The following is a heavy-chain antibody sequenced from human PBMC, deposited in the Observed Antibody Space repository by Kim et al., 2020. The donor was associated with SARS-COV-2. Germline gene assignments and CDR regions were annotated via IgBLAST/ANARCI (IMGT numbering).Heavy chain of an antibody. Sequence: GGSLRLSCTASGFTFGDYAMSWFRQAPGKGLEWVGFIRSKAYGGTTEYAASVKGRFTISRDDSKSIAYLQMNSLKTEDTAVYYCTRDPPGGIAVAGTTNDYWGQGTLVTVSS. D-gene: IGHD6-19*01. V-gene: IGHV3-49*03. CDR3: TRDPPGGIAVAGTTNDY. J-gene: IGHJ4*02. CDR2: IRSKAYGGTT. CDR1: GFTFGDYA.